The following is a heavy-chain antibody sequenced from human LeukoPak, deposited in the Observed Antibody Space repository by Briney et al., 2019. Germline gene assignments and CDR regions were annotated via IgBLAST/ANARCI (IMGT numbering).Heavy chain of an antibody. CDR1: GFTFSRYA. V-gene: IGHV3-30-3*01. D-gene: IGHD3-3*01. CDR3: ARDGGYDFWSGYYQDY. CDR2: ISYDANIGSNK. Sequence: GGSLSLSCATSGFTFSRYAMHWVRQAPGKGLEWVALISYDANIGSNKYYADSVKGRFTISRDNSKNTLYLQMNSLRAEDTAVYYCARDGGYDFWSGYYQDYWGQGTLVTVSS. J-gene: IGHJ4*02.